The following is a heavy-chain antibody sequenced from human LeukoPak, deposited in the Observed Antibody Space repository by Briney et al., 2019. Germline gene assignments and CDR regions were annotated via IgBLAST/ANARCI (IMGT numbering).Heavy chain of an antibody. V-gene: IGHV4-59*08. CDR2: IYYSGST. Sequence: SETLSLTCTVSGGSISSYYWSWIRQPPGKGLEWIGYIYYSGSTNYNPSLKSRVTISVDTSKNQFSLKLSSVTTADTAVYYCASTTVRSPGLGFDYWGQGTLVTVSS. CDR1: GGSISSYY. CDR3: ASTTVRSPGLGFDY. J-gene: IGHJ4*02. D-gene: IGHD7-27*01.